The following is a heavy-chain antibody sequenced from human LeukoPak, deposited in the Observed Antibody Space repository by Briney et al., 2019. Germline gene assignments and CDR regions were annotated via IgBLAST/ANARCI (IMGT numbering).Heavy chain of an antibody. V-gene: IGHV4-4*02. D-gene: IGHD3-3*01. CDR2: IYRSGIT. CDR1: GASISSYNC. Sequence: SETLSLTCALSGASISSYNCWGWVRQSPGKVLEWIGEIYRSGITNYNPSLKSRVTMSLDTSKNHFSLKVTSVTAADTAVYYCARGQSGYYDYWGQGTLVTVSS. CDR3: ARGQSGYYDY. J-gene: IGHJ4*02.